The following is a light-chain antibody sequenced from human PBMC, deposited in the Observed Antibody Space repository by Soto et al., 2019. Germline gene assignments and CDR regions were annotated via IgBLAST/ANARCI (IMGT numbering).Light chain of an antibody. V-gene: IGKV3-15*01. CDR2: GAS. CDR3: QQRQHWPPIT. Sequence: EIVMTQSPATLSVSPGERATLSCRASQSVSSNLAWYQQKRDQAPRLLIYGASTRATGIPGRFSGSGSGTEFTLTISSLQSEDFAVYYCQQRQHWPPITFGQGTRLEIK. CDR1: QSVSSN. J-gene: IGKJ5*01.